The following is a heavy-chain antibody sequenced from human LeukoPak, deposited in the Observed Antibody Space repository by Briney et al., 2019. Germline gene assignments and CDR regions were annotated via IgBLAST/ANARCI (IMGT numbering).Heavy chain of an antibody. CDR2: IYSGGST. D-gene: IGHD2-15*01. Sequence: PGGSLGLSCAASGFTVSSNYMSWVRQAPGKGLEWVSVIYSGGSTYYADSVKGRFTISRDNSKNTLYLQMNSLRAEDTAVYYCAKSRGPYCSSGSCFLDYWGQGTLVTVSS. V-gene: IGHV3-53*01. CDR3: AKSRGPYCSSGSCFLDY. J-gene: IGHJ4*02. CDR1: GFTVSSNY.